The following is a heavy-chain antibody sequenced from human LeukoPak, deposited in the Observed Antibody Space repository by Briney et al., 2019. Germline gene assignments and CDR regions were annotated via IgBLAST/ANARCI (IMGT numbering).Heavy chain of an antibody. CDR3: ARDHGSGSYENDY. CDR2: ISSSSSYI. V-gene: IGHV3-21*01. J-gene: IGHJ4*02. CDR1: GFTFSSYS. Sequence: GGSLRLSCAASGFTFSSYSMNWVRQAPGKGLEWVSSISSSSSYIYYADSVKGRFTISRDNAKNSLYLQMNSLRAEDTAVYYCARDHGSGSYENDYWGQGTLVTVSS. D-gene: IGHD3-10*01.